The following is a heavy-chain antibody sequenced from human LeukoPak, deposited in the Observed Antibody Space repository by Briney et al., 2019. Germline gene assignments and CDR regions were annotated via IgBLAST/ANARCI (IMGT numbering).Heavy chain of an antibody. Sequence: KSSETLSLTCTVSGGSISSSSYYWGWIRQPPGKGLEWIGSIYYNGNTYYNPSLKSRVTILADTSKNQFSLKLSSVTAADTAVYYCARDREVTMFREWGRGILVTVSS. J-gene: IGHJ4*02. CDR2: IYYNGNT. CDR1: GGSISSSSYY. V-gene: IGHV4-39*07. CDR3: ARDREVTMFRE. D-gene: IGHD3-10*01.